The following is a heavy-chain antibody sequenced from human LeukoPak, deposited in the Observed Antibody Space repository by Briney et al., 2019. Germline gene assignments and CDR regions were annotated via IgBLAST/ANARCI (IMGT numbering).Heavy chain of an antibody. V-gene: IGHV3-7*01. Sequence: GGSLRLSCAASGYTFRSYWMTWVRQAPGKGLEWVANIKEDGIQRYYVDAVQGRFTISRDNAKNSLYLHMDSLRAEDGAVYYCARIISGIYYGDAFDVWGQETILTVSS. CDR3: ARIISGIYYGDAFDV. CDR1: GYTFRSYW. J-gene: IGHJ3*01. CDR2: IKEDGIQR. D-gene: IGHD1-26*01.